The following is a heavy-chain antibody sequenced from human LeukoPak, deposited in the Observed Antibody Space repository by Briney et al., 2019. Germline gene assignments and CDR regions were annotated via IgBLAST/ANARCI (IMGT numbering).Heavy chain of an antibody. CDR1: GFIFSDYW. V-gene: IGHV3-74*01. Sequence: GGSLRLSCTASGFIFSDYWMHWVRQAPGKGLVWVSRISSDGSDSSYADSVRGRFTISRDNAKNTLYLQMNSLRAEDTAVYYCARAGSLWFGESKFDYWGQGTLVTVSS. CDR2: ISSDGSDS. CDR3: ARAGSLWFGESKFDY. D-gene: IGHD3-10*01. J-gene: IGHJ4*02.